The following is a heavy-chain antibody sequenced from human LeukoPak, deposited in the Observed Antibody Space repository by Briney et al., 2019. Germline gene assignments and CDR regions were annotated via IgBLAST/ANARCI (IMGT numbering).Heavy chain of an antibody. CDR1: GYTFTSYG. V-gene: IGHV1-18*01. CDR3: ARDAGYCSGGSCYNYYYYMDV. D-gene: IGHD2-15*01. CDR2: ISAYNGDT. Sequence: ASVKVSCKASGYTFTSYGISWVRQAPGQGLEWMGWISAYNGDTNYAQKFQGRVTMTRDMSTSTVYMELSSLRSEDTAVYYCARDAGYCSGGSCYNYYYYMDVWGKGTTVTVSS. J-gene: IGHJ6*03.